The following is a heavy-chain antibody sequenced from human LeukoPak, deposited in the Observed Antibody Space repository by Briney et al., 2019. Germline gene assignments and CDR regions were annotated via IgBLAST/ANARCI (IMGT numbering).Heavy chain of an antibody. V-gene: IGHV4-31*03. CDR2: IYYSGST. CDR3: ARDRDWYGMDV. CDR1: GGSISSGGYY. D-gene: IGHD3/OR15-3a*01. J-gene: IGHJ6*02. Sequence: SETLSLTCTVSGGSISSGGYYWSWIRQHPGKGLEWIGYIYYSGSTYYNPSLKSRVTISVDTSKNQFSLKLSSVTAADTAVYYCARDRDWYGMDVWGRGTTVTVSS.